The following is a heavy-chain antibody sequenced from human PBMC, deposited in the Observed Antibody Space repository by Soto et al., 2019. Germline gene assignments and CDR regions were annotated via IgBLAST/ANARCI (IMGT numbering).Heavy chain of an antibody. D-gene: IGHD6-13*01. J-gene: IGHJ4*02. CDR3: ARPSSSWYFDY. CDR2: ISGSDGST. CDR1: GFTFSSYA. V-gene: IGHV3-23*01. Sequence: EVQLLESGGGLVQPGGSLRLSCAASGFTFSSYAMNWVRQAPGKGLEWVSVISGSDGSTYYADSVKGRFTISRYNSKNTLNLQMNSLRAEDTAVYYCARPSSSWYFDYWGQGTLVTVSS.